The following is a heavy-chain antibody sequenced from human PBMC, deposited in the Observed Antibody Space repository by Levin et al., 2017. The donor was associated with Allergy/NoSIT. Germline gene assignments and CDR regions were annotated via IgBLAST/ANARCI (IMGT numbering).Heavy chain of an antibody. CDR3: AKDAMVRGVIEGSNWFDP. J-gene: IGHJ5*02. CDR1: GFTFSSYA. CDR2: ISGSGGST. Sequence: GGSLRLSCAASGFTFSSYAMSWVRQAPGKGLEWVSAISGSGGSTYYADSVKGRFTISRDNSKNTLYLQMNSLRAEDTAVYYCAKDAMVRGVIEGSNWFDPWGQGTLVTVSS. D-gene: IGHD3-10*01. V-gene: IGHV3-23*01.